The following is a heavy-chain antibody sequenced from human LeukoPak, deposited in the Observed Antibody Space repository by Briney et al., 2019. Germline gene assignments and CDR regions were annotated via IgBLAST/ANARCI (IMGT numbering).Heavy chain of an antibody. CDR2: IKSDGTTT. V-gene: IGHV3-74*01. J-gene: IGHJ5*02. Sequence: GGSLRLSCAASGVTFSSYWMHWVRQAPGKGPLWVSRIKSDGTTTNYADSVKGRFTISRDNAKNTLHLQMDSLTVEDTAVYYCAVSNWMDPWGQGTLVTVSS. CDR1: GVTFSSYW. CDR3: AVSNWMDP.